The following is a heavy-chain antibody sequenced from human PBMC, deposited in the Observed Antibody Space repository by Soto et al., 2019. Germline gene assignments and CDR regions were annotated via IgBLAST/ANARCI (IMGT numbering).Heavy chain of an antibody. Sequence: GESLRISCKGSGYSFTSYLIGWVRQMPGKGLEWMGIIYPGDSDTRYSPSFQGQVTISADKSISTAYLQWSSLKASDTAMYYCARCKVDTAMVYHYYGTDVWGQGTTVTVSS. D-gene: IGHD5-18*01. CDR2: IYPGDSDT. V-gene: IGHV5-51*01. CDR3: ARCKVDTAMVYHYYGTDV. J-gene: IGHJ6*02. CDR1: GYSFTSYL.